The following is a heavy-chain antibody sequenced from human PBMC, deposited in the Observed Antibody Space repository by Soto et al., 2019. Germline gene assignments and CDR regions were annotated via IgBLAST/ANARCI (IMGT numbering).Heavy chain of an antibody. CDR3: ARVGPYDSQSYMFRYDRFDP. J-gene: IGHJ5*02. D-gene: IGHD3-10*01. CDR2: IYDSGSS. V-gene: IGHV4-30-2*01. Sequence: SETLCLTCAVSGGSISSDGSSWSWIRQPPGKGLEWIGYIYDSGSSYYNPSLKSRVTISVDTSKNQFSLKLSSVTAADTALYYCARVGPYDSQSYMFRYDRFDPWGQGTQVTVSS. CDR1: GGSISSDGSS.